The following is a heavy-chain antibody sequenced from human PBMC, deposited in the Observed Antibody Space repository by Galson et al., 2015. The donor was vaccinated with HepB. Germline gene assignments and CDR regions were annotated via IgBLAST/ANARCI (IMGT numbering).Heavy chain of an antibody. Sequence: ETLSLTCTVSGGSISSYYWTWIRQPPGKGLEWIGYIYYSGSTNYNPSLMSRVTISVDTSKNQFSLKLSSVTAADTAVYYCASSIAVAGTHAFDIWGQGTMVTVSS. J-gene: IGHJ3*02. CDR2: IYYSGST. CDR3: ASSIAVAGTHAFDI. CDR1: GGSISSYY. V-gene: IGHV4-59*08. D-gene: IGHD6-19*01.